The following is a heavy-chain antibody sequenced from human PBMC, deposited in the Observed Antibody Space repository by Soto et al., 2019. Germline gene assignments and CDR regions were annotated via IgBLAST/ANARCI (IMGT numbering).Heavy chain of an antibody. J-gene: IGHJ5*02. D-gene: IGHD2-21*01. Sequence: QLQLLESGPGLVKASETLSLTCNVSGGSISTSRSYWAWIRQPPGKGLGWLANIFYSGSTYYNPSLASRVTVSVDTPKNEFSLKLRSVTAADTAVYYCARQPTTGDTDLWFDPWGQGTLVTVSS. CDR3: ARQPTTGDTDLWFDP. CDR2: IFYSGST. V-gene: IGHV4-39*01. CDR1: GGSISTSRSY.